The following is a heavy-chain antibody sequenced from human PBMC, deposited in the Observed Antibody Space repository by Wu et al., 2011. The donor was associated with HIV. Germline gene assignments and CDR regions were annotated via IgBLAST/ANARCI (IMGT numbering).Heavy chain of an antibody. V-gene: IGHV1-69*05. Sequence: QVQLLQSGAEVKKPGSSVKVSCKASGGTFSSYVISWVRQAPGQGLEWMGGIIPIFGTGKYAQKFRGRVTITTDESTRTVSMELSSLRSEDSAVYYCAAEYGSVPGADAFDIWGQGTMVTVSS. J-gene: IGHJ3*02. CDR1: GGTFSSYV. CDR3: AAEYGSVPGADAFDI. CDR2: IIPIFGTG. D-gene: IGHD3-10*01.